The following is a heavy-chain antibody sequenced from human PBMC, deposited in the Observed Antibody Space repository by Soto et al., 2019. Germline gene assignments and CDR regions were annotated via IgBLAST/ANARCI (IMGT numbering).Heavy chain of an antibody. J-gene: IGHJ4*02. Sequence: QLQLQESGPGLVKPSETLSLTCTVSGGSISSSSYYWGWIRQPPGKGLEWIGSIYYSGSTYYNPSLTSRVPISVDTSKHQFSLKLSSVTAADTAVYYCARLIAAAGDFDYWGQGTLVTVSS. CDR1: GGSISSSSYY. D-gene: IGHD6-13*01. CDR2: IYYSGST. CDR3: ARLIAAAGDFDY. V-gene: IGHV4-39*01.